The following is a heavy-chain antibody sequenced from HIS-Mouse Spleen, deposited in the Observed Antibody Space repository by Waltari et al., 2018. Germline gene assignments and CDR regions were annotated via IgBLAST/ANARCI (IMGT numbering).Heavy chain of an antibody. CDR1: GYTFTGYY. Sequence: QVQLVQSGAEVKKPGASVKVSCKASGYTFTGYYMHWVRQAPGQGLEWMGWINPNRGGTNYAQKFQGRVTMTRDTSISTAYMELSRLRSDDTAVYYCATYSSWDAFDIWGQGTMVTVSS. V-gene: IGHV1-2*02. D-gene: IGHD6-6*01. CDR3: ATYSSWDAFDI. J-gene: IGHJ3*02. CDR2: INPNRGGT.